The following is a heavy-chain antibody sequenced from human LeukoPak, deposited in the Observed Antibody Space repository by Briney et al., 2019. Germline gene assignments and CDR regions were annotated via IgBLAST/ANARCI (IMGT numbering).Heavy chain of an antibody. Sequence: GGSLRLSCTASGFTFGDYGMSWFRQAPGKGLEWVGFIRSKAYGGTTEYAAPVKGRFTISRDDSKSIAYLQMNSLKTEDTAVYYCISRAYGSGSYPGYWGQGTLVTVSS. CDR1: GFTFGDYG. V-gene: IGHV3-49*03. J-gene: IGHJ4*02. CDR2: IRSKAYGGTT. D-gene: IGHD3-10*01. CDR3: ISRAYGSGSYPGY.